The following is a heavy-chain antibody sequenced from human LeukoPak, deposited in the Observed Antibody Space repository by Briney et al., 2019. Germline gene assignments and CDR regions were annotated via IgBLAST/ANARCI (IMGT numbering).Heavy chain of an antibody. CDR3: ARDSSNYVYYYGMDV. D-gene: IGHD3-10*01. J-gene: IGHJ6*02. V-gene: IGHV3-66*01. CDR1: GFTVSSNY. CDR2: IYSGGST. Sequence: GGSLRLSCAASGFTVSSNYMSWVRQAPGKGVEWVSDIYSGGSTYYADSVKGRFTISRDNSKNTLYLQMNSLRAEDTAVYYCARDSSNYVYYYGMDVWGQGTTVTVSS.